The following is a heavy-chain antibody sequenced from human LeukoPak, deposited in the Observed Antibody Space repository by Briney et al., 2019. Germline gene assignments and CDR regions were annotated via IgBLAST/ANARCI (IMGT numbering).Heavy chain of an antibody. J-gene: IGHJ4*02. Sequence: PGGSLRLSCAASGFTFSSYAMHWVRQAPGKGLEWVANIKQDGSEKYYVDSGKGRFTISRDNAKNSLYLQMNSLRAEDTAVYYCARVVVVTDFDYWGQGTLVTVSS. D-gene: IGHD2-21*02. CDR3: ARVVVVTDFDY. CDR2: IKQDGSEK. V-gene: IGHV3-7*01. CDR1: GFTFSSYA.